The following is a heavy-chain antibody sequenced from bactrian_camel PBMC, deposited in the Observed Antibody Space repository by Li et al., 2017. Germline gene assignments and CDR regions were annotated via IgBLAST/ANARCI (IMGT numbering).Heavy chain of an antibody. Sequence: HVQLVESGGGSVQAGGSLRLSCAASGYLYATYKMGWFRQRPGERSEGIASIDSDGDDSYADSVKGRFTISQDKGTVYLQMSNLKPEDSAIYYCAVTPLFVVGKGALCGGPGRGSEYLYWGQGTQVTVS. V-gene: IGHV3S53*01. CDR1: GYLYATYK. J-gene: IGHJ4*01. CDR3: AVTPLFVVGKGALCGGPGRGSEYLY. CDR2: IDSDGDD. D-gene: IGHD3*01.